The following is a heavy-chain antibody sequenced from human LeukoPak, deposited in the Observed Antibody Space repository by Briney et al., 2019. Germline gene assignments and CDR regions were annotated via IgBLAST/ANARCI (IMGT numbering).Heavy chain of an antibody. V-gene: IGHV4-39*07. CDR2: IYYSGST. Sequence: SETLSLTCTVSGGSISSSSYYWGWIRQPPGKGLEWIGSIYYSGSTYYNPSLKSRVTISVDTSKNQFSLKLSSVTAADTAVYYCASGSSIAVASFDYWGQGTLVTVSS. CDR1: GGSISSSSYY. J-gene: IGHJ4*02. D-gene: IGHD6-19*01. CDR3: ASGSSIAVASFDY.